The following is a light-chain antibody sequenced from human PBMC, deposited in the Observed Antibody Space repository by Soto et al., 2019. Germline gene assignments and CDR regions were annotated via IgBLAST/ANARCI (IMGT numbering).Light chain of an antibody. CDR1: QGISSY. CDR3: QQYYSYLMYT. J-gene: IGKJ2*01. Sequence: AIRMTQSPSSLSASTGDRVTITCRASQGISSYLAWYQQKPGKAPKLLIYAASTLQSGVPSRFSGSGSGTDFTLTISCMQSEDFANYYCQQYYSYLMYTFGQGTKVDIK. CDR2: AAS. V-gene: IGKV1-8*01.